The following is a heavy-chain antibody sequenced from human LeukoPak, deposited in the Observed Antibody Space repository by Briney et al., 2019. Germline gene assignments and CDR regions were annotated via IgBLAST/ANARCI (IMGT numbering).Heavy chain of an antibody. D-gene: IGHD5-18*01. CDR2: IRYDGSNK. V-gene: IGHV3-30*02. J-gene: IGHJ4*02. Sequence: GGSLRLSCAASGFTFSSYGMHWVRQAPGKGLEWVAFIRYDGSNKYYADSVKGRFTISRDNSKNTLYLQMNSLRAEDTAVYYCAKDTAMRPGYSFDYWGQGTLVTVSS. CDR1: GFTFSSYG. CDR3: AKDTAMRPGYSFDY.